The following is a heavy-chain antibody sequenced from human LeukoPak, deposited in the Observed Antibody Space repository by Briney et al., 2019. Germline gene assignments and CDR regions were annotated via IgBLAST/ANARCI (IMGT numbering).Heavy chain of an antibody. J-gene: IGHJ5*02. V-gene: IGHV1-46*01. CDR1: GYTFAGYY. Sequence: GASVKVSCKASGYTFAGYYMHWVRQAPGQGLEWMGIINPSGGSTSYAQKFQGRVTMTRDTSTSTVYMELSSLRSEDTAVYYCARGHLSGLSFDPWGQGTLVTVSS. CDR3: ARGHLSGLSFDP. D-gene: IGHD3-3*02. CDR2: INPSGGST.